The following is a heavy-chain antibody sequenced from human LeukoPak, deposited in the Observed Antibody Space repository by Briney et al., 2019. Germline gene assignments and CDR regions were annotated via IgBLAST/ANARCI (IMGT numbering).Heavy chain of an antibody. CDR2: FSAGST. J-gene: IGHJ4*02. V-gene: IGHV3-23*01. D-gene: IGHD5-24*01. CDR1: GFTFSSSA. CDR3: ATNRYGYNNYFEY. Sequence: GGSLRLSCVVSGFTFSSSAMSWGRQPPAKGLEWVSAFSAGSTYYRDSVKGRFTISRDISKSTMYLEMDSLRVEDTAVYYCATNRYGYNNYFEYWGQGTLVTVSS.